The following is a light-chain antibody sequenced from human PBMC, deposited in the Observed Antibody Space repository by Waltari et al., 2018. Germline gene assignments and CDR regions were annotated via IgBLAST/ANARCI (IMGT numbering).Light chain of an antibody. Sequence: QSALTQPASVSGSPGQSITISCTGTSSDVGGSKSVSWYQQHPGKAPKLMIYEVSNRPSGISNCFSGSKSGNTASLTISGLQAEDESDYYCSSSTTGVVVFGGGTKLTVL. CDR3: SSSTTGVVV. J-gene: IGLJ2*01. V-gene: IGLV2-14*01. CDR1: SSDVGGSKS. CDR2: EVS.